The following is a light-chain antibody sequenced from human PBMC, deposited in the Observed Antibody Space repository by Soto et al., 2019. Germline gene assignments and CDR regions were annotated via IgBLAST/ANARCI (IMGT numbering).Light chain of an antibody. CDR2: GTS. V-gene: IGKV3-20*01. CDR3: QYYGRSVT. CDR1: QSIDNFH. Sequence: EIVVTQSPGTLSLSPGERATLSCRASQSIDNFHLAWYKQKPVQAPRLPIHGTSTTATAGIADRFSGSGSGTDFTITISRLEPEDVAEEYCQYYGRSVTCGAGPKVEIK. J-gene: IGKJ4*01.